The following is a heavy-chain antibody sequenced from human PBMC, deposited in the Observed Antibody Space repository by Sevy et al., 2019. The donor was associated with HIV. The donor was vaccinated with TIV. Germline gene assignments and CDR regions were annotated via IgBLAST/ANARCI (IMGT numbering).Heavy chain of an antibody. Sequence: GGSLRISCAASGFTFSSYSMNWVRQAPGKGLEWVSYISSSSSTIYYADSVKGRFTISRDNAKNSLYLQMNSLRDEDTAVYYCARDCRVYDSSGYYRGKYYFDYWGQGTLVTVSS. J-gene: IGHJ4*02. CDR2: ISSSSSTI. D-gene: IGHD3-22*01. V-gene: IGHV3-48*02. CDR3: ARDCRVYDSSGYYRGKYYFDY. CDR1: GFTFSSYS.